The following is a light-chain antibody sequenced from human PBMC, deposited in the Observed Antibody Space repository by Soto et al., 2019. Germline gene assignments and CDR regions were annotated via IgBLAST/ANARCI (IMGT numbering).Light chain of an antibody. CDR3: QQYCSSPYT. Sequence: IALTQSPGTLYLSTGERATLSCRASQSVSSSYLAWYQQKPRQAPRLLIYGASSRATGIQDRFRGSGSGTDFTLTISRLEREDFAVYYCQQYCSSPYTFGQGTKLEMK. CDR2: GAS. V-gene: IGKV3-20*01. CDR1: QSVSSSY. J-gene: IGKJ2*01.